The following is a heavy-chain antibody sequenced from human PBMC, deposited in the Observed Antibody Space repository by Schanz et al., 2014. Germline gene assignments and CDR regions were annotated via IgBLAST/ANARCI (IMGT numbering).Heavy chain of an antibody. CDR3: AVPGGISGVNV. Sequence: GQRVASFSSLVQPGGSLRLSCAVSGFSFGDFWMNWVRQAPGKGLEWVANIKQDGTEKYYVDSVKGRFTISRANAKNSPSMQMTSPRADEAVVYYGAVPGGISGVNVWGQGTTVTVSS. J-gene: IGHJ6*02. V-gene: IGHV3-7*01. CDR1: GFSFGDFW. D-gene: IGHD2-8*01. CDR2: IKQDGTEK.